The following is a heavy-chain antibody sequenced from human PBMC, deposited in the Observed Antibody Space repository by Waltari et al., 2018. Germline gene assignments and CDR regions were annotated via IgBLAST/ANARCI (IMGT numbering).Heavy chain of an antibody. CDR2: ISWDGSRT. Sequence: EVQLVESGGAVVQPGGSLRLSCAASGFTLDYYTMHWVRQAPGKGREWVSLISWDGSRTYYADSVKGRFTISRDNRKNSLYLQMNSLRTEDTALYYCATADYFGSGSYSDYWGQGTLVTVSS. J-gene: IGHJ4*02. D-gene: IGHD3-10*01. CDR1: GFTLDYYT. CDR3: ATADYFGSGSYSDY. V-gene: IGHV3-43*01.